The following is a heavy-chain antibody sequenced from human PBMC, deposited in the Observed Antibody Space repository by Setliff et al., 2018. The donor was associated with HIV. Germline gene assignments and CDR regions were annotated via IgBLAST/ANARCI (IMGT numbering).Heavy chain of an antibody. V-gene: IGHV3-21*01. CDR3: ARRRYDFWSGYYPYYMDV. J-gene: IGHJ6*03. CDR1: GFTFSDYY. Sequence: LRLSCAASGFTFSDYYMNWVPQAPGKGLEWVSSISSSSSYIYYADSAKGRFTISRDNAKSSLYLQMNSLRAEDTAVYYCARRRYDFWSGYYPYYMDVWGKGTTVTVSS. D-gene: IGHD3-3*01. CDR2: ISSSSSYI.